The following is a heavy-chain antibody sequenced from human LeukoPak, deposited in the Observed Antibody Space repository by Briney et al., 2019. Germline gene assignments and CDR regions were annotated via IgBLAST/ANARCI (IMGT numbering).Heavy chain of an antibody. D-gene: IGHD3-3*01. J-gene: IGHJ4*02. CDR2: IIAILVVP. V-gene: IGHV1-69*02. CDR3: ARGPTGYSDFWSGYYLDY. Sequence: SVKVSCKASGGTFSSYTISWVRQAPGQGREWMGRIIAILVVPNYAQKFQGRVTITADKSTSTAYMEPSNLTSEDTAVYYCARGPTGYSDFWSGYYLDYWGQGTLVTVSS. CDR1: GGTFSSYT.